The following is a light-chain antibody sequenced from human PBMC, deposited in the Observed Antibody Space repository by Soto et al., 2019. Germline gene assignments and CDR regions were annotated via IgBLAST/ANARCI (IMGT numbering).Light chain of an antibody. CDR2: DSN. CDR3: STWYASVSDWV. J-gene: IGLJ3*02. V-gene: IGLV1-44*01. Sequence: QSVLTQSPSASGAPGQRVTISCSGGSSNIGGNPVDWYQQFPGTTPKILIFDSNQRPSGVPDRFSGSKYGASASLAISGLHAEDEADYYFSTWYASVSDWVFGGGTKLTVL. CDR1: SSNIGGNP.